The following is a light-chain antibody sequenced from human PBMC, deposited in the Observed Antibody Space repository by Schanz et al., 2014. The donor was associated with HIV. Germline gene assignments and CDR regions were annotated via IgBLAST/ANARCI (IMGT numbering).Light chain of an antibody. J-gene: IGKJ4*01. CDR1: RSVSTY. Sequence: EIVLTQSPATLSLSPGERATLSCRASRSVSTYLAWFQQKPGQAPRLIIYDASKRATGIPARFSGSGSGTDFTLTINSLEPEDFAVYYCQYFGNSGGTFGGGTKVEIK. CDR2: DAS. CDR3: QYFGNSGGT. V-gene: IGKV3-11*01.